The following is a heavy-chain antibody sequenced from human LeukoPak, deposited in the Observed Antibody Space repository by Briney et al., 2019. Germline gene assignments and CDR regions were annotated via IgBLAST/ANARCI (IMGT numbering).Heavy chain of an antibody. V-gene: IGHV4-59*01. CDR3: ARDDSGSYYGPFDY. J-gene: IGHJ4*02. CDR1: GGSISSYY. Sequence: SETLSLTCTVSGGSISSYYWSWIRHPPGKGLEWIGYIYYSGSTNYNPSLKSRVTISVDTSKNQFSLKLSSVTAADTAVYYCARDDSGSYYGPFDYWGQGTLVTVSS. CDR2: IYYSGST. D-gene: IGHD1-26*01.